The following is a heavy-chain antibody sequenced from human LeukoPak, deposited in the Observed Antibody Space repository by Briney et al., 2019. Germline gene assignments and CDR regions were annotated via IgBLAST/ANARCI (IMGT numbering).Heavy chain of an antibody. V-gene: IGHV3-30*18. CDR1: GFTFSSYG. CDR3: AKKDGYCSSTSCLPNYYGMDV. D-gene: IGHD2-2*01. J-gene: IGHJ6*02. CDR2: ISYDGSNK. Sequence: QPGGSLRLSCAASGFTFSSYGMHWVRQAPGKGLEWVAVISYDGSNKYYADSVKGRFTISRDNSKNTLYLQMNSLRAEDTAVYYCAKKDGYCSSTSCLPNYYGMDVWGQGTMVTVSS.